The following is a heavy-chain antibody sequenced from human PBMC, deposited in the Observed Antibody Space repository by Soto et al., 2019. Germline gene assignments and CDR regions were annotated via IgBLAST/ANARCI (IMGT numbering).Heavy chain of an antibody. J-gene: IGHJ3*01. CDR2: INPNSGGT. CDR3: AASRNYYFDSSGPDAFDV. V-gene: IGHV1-2*04. CDR1: GYTFTGYY. D-gene: IGHD3-22*01. Sequence: ASVKVSCKASGYTFTGYYIHWVRQAPGQGLEWLGWINPNSGGTNYAQTFQGWVTMTRDTSINTAYMELSRLRSDDSAVYYCAASRNYYFDSSGPDAFDVWGQGTKVTVSS.